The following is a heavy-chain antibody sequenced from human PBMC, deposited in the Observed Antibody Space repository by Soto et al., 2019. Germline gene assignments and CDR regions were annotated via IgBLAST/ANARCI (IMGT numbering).Heavy chain of an antibody. V-gene: IGHV4-34*01. D-gene: IGHD2-15*01. CDR3: ARDLADPGP. CDR2: INHSGST. CDR1: GGSFSGYY. Sequence: PSVTQSHTCAVYGGSFSGYYWSWIRQPPGKGLEWIGEINHSGSTNYNPPLKSRVTISVDTSKNQFSLKLTSVTAADTAVYDCARDLADPGPWGQGTLVTVSS. J-gene: IGHJ5*02.